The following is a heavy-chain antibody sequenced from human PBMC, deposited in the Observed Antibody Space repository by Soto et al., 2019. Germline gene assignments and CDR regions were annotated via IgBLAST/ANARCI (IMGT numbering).Heavy chain of an antibody. V-gene: IGHV4-34*01. CDR1: GGSFSGYY. Sequence: ETLSLTCAVYGGSFSGYYWSWIRQPPGQGLEWIGEINHSGSTNYNPSLKSRVTISVDTSKNQFSLKLSSVTAADTAVYYCASLYSSGWYLGYYYGMDVWGQGTTVTVSS. D-gene: IGHD6-19*01. CDR2: INHSGST. J-gene: IGHJ6*02. CDR3: ASLYSSGWYLGYYYGMDV.